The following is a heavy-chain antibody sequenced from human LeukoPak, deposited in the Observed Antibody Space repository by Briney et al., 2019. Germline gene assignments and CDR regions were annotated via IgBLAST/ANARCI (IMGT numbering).Heavy chain of an antibody. D-gene: IGHD3-22*01. J-gene: IGHJ3*02. CDR2: INYSGST. Sequence: SETLSLTCTVSGGSISSSSHYWGWIRQPPGKGLEWIGSINYSGSTFYSPSLKSRVTISVDTSKNQFSLKLNSVTAADTAVYYCARHDSSGPYNAFDIWGQGTMVTVSS. CDR3: ARHDSSGPYNAFDI. V-gene: IGHV4-39*01. CDR1: GGSISSSSHY.